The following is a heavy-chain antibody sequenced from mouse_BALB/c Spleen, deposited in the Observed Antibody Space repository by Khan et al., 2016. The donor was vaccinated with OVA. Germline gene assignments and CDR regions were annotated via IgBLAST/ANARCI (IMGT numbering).Heavy chain of an antibody. CDR1: GYTFTYFG. Sequence: QIQLVQSGPELKKPGETVKISCKASGYTFTYFGMNWVKQAPGKGLKWMGWINTNTAESTCAEEFKGRFAFSLETSASTAYLQINNLKNEDTSTYFCAREGTYYGYDGFADWGQGTLVTGSA. D-gene: IGHD2-9*01. V-gene: IGHV9-3*02. CDR3: AREGTYYGYDGFAD. CDR2: INTNTAES. J-gene: IGHJ3*01.